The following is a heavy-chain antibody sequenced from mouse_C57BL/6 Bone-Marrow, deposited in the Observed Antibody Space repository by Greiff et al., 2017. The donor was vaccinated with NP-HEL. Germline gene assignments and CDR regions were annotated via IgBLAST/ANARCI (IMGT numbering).Heavy chain of an antibody. J-gene: IGHJ2*01. CDR2: IDPSDSYT. V-gene: IGHV1-50*01. CDR1: GYTFTSYW. CDR3: AMGD. Sequence: VQLQQPGAELVKPGASVKLSCKASGYTFTSYWMQWVKQRPGQGLEWIGEIDPSDSYTNYNQKFKGKATLTVDTSSSTAYVQLSSLTSEDDADYYCAMGDWGQGTALTVSS.